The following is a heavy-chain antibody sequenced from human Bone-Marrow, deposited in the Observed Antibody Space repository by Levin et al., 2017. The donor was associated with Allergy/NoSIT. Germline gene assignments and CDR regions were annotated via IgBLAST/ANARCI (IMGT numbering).Heavy chain of an antibody. CDR2: ITSSSGDV. Sequence: SCAASGFTFDDYAMHWVRQPPGKGLEWISSITSSSGDVAYADSVKGRFTISRDNAKNSLYLQMNSLRAEDTALYYCVKDESEYYFRYFDVWGRGTVVTVSS. CDR3: VKDESEYYFRYFDV. CDR1: GFTFDDYA. D-gene: IGHD2/OR15-2a*01. J-gene: IGHJ2*01. V-gene: IGHV3-9*01.